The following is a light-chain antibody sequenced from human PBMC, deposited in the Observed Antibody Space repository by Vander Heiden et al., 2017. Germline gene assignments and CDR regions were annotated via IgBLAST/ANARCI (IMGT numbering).Light chain of an antibody. J-gene: IGKJ2*01. Sequence: IQMTQSPSSLSASVGDRVTITCRASQSVSIYLNWYQQKPGQAPKFLIYVASSWQSGVPARFSGSGSGTDFTLTISSLQPEDFATYYCQQSNSSPYTFGRGTKVEIK. CDR1: QSVSIY. V-gene: IGKV1-39*01. CDR3: QQSNSSPYT. CDR2: VAS.